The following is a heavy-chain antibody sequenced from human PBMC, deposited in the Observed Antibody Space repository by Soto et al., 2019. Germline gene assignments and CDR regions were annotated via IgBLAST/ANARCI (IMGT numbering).Heavy chain of an antibody. J-gene: IGHJ4*01. CDR1: GGSFSGYY. V-gene: IGHV4-34*01. D-gene: IGHD3-22*01. CDR3: ARGNYDVRSAWRNFDY. Sequence: SETLSLTCAVYGGSFSGYYWSWIRKPPGKGLEWSGEINRSGSTNYTTALKSPVTISVDTSKNHSSQQLSSVTAADTAVYYCARGNYDVRSAWRNFDYWGRGTLVTVSS. CDR2: INRSGST.